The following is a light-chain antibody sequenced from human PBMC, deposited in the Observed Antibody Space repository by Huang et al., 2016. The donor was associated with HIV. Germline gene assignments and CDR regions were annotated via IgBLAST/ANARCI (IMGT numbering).Light chain of an antibody. CDR3: MQGTHWPRT. J-gene: IGKJ1*01. CDR1: QSLVYSDGNTY. CDR2: KVS. Sequence: DVVMTQSPLSLPVTLGQPASISCRSRQSLVYSDGNTYLNWFQQRPGQSPRRLIYKVSTRDSGVPDRFSGSGSGTDFTLKISRVEAEDVGVYYCMQGTHWPRTFGQGTKVEIK. V-gene: IGKV2-30*01.